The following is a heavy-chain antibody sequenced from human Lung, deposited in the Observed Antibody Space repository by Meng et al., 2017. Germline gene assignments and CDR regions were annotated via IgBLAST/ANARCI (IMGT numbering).Heavy chain of an antibody. CDR3: ARGPTTMAHDFDY. D-gene: IGHD4-11*01. J-gene: IGHJ4*02. V-gene: IGHV4-34*01. Sequence: QVPVQQWGAGLLKPSETLSLTCVVSGGSFSDYYWSWIRQPPGKGLEWIGEINHSGSTNYNPSLESRATISVDTSQNNLSLKLSSVTAADSAVYYCARGPTTMAHDFDYWGQGTLVTV. CDR1: GGSFSDYY. CDR2: INHSGST.